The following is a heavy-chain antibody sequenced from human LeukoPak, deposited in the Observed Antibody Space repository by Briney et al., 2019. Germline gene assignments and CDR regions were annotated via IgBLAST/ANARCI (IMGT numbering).Heavy chain of an antibody. Sequence: GGSLRLSCAASGFTFSSYAMHWVRQAPGKGLEWVAIISFDGSDKYYADSVKGRFTISRDNSKNTLFLQMNSLRAEDTAVYYCARYIAEAGSHYFYGMDVWGLGTTVTVSS. J-gene: IGHJ6*02. D-gene: IGHD6-19*01. CDR3: ARYIAEAGSHYFYGMDV. V-gene: IGHV3-30-3*01. CDR1: GFTFSSYA. CDR2: ISFDGSDK.